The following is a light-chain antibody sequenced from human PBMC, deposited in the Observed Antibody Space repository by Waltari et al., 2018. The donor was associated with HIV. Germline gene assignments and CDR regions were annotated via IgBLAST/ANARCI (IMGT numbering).Light chain of an antibody. J-gene: IGKJ1*01. V-gene: IGKV3-15*01. CDR3: QQYNEWPRT. CDR2: GPS. CDR1: QRVSNN. Sequence: EIVMTQSPATLSVSPGERATLACRASQRVSNNLAWYQQKPGQAPRLLIYGPSTSATGTPARFSASGSGTEFTLTISSLQSEDFAIYYCQQYNEWPRTFGQGTKVEIK.